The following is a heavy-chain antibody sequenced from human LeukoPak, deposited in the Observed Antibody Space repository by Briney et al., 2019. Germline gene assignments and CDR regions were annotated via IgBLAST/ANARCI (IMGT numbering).Heavy chain of an antibody. J-gene: IGHJ4*02. CDR1: GFTFSRYA. CDR3: AKDGGLWVSAHWGDS. D-gene: IGHD7-27*01. CDR2: TSYDGSKK. V-gene: IGHV3-30*07. Sequence: PGGSLRLSCAASGFTFSRYAIHWVRQAPGKGLDWVALTSYDGSKKYYADSVKGRFTISRDNSKNTLYLQMNSLRAEDTAVYYCAKDGGLWVSAHWGDSWGRGTLVTVSS.